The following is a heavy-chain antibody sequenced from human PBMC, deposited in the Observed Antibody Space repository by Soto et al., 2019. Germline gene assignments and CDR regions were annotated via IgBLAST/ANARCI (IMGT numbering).Heavy chain of an antibody. CDR3: ATYSGSYHSGY. CDR1: GGSISSYY. J-gene: IGHJ4*02. D-gene: IGHD1-26*01. Sequence: SETLSLTCTVSGGSISSYYWSWIRQPPGKGLEWIGYIYYSGSTNYNPPLKSRVTISVDTSKNQFSLKLSSVTAADTAVYYCATYSGSYHSGYWGQGTLVTVSS. CDR2: IYYSGST. V-gene: IGHV4-59*01.